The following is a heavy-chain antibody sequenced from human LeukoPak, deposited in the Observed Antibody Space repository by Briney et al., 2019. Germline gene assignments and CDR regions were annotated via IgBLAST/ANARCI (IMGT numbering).Heavy chain of an antibody. CDR2: ITTGGYV. CDR1: GFSFTISS. Sequence: GGSLRLSCVASGFSFTISSMNWVRQAPGKGLEWVSSITTGGYVFYADSVRGRFTISRDNAGNSLFLQMNSLRAEDTAIYYCTTDTWYSAGHWGQGTLVTVSS. J-gene: IGHJ4*02. D-gene: IGHD2-15*01. V-gene: IGHV3-21*04. CDR3: TTDTWYSAGH.